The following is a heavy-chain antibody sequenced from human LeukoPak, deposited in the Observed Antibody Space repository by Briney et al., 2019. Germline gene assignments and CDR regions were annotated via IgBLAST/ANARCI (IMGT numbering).Heavy chain of an antibody. CDR2: ISGSGDNT. Sequence: GGSLRLSCAASEFTFSNFAMSWVRQAPGKGLEWVSTISGSGDNTYYADSVKGRFTISRDNSKNTLSLHMDTLRAEDTAVYYCAKDLLQTFFFDSSGYYSDAFGMWGQGTMVTVSP. V-gene: IGHV3-23*01. D-gene: IGHD3-22*01. CDR3: AKDLLQTFFFDSSGYYSDAFGM. J-gene: IGHJ3*02. CDR1: EFTFSNFA.